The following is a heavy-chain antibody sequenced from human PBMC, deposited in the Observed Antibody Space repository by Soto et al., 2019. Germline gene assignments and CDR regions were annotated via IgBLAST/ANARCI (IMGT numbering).Heavy chain of an antibody. CDR2: IYPTGSA. D-gene: IGHD5-12*01. CDR1: GGSIGTYY. V-gene: IGHV4-4*09. CDR3: ARGRKVEQWVSSGRGGGLDV. J-gene: IGHJ6*02. Sequence: SETMSLTCTVSGGSIGTYYWSWIRQPTGEGLEWLGYIYPTGSADYRSSLKSRVTISVDTAKNPFSLKLYSVTASDTAVYYCARGRKVEQWVSSGRGGGLDVWGPGTTVTVSS.